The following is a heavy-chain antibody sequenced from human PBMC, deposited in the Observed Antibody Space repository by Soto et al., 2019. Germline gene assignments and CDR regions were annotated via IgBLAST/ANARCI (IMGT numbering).Heavy chain of an antibody. CDR3: ARGSGDIDY. CDR1: GGSISSGGYY. D-gene: IGHD3-10*01. CDR2: IHYSGST. V-gene: IGHV4-31*03. J-gene: IGHJ4*02. Sequence: SETLSLTCTVSGGSISSGGYYWSWIRQHPGKGLEWIGYIHYSGSTYSNPSLKSRVTISVDTSKNQFSLKLTSVTAADTAVYYCARGSGDIDYWGQGALVTVSS.